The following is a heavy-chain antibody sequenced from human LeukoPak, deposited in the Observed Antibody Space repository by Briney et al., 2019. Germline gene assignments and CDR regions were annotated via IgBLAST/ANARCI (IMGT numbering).Heavy chain of an antibody. CDR2: IYYSGTT. CDR1: GGSISSYY. D-gene: IGHD6-13*01. J-gene: IGHJ4*02. CDR3: ARGVYIAAAQYGY. V-gene: IGHV4-59*01. Sequence: SETLSLTCTVSGGSISSYYWSWIRQPPGKGLEWIGYIYYSGTTNYNPSLKSRVTISVDTSKNQFSLKLSSVTAADTAVFYCARGVYIAAAQYGYWGQGTLVTVSS.